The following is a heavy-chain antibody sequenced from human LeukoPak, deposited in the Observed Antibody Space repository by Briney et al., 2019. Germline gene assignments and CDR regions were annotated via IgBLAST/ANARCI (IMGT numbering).Heavy chain of an antibody. V-gene: IGHV3-15*01. Sequence: CEAKGFTFRNAWMSWVRQAPGKRLEWVGRIKSKTDGGTTDYAAPVKGRFTISRDDSKNTLYLQMNSLKTEDTAVYYCTTVGVRLPRSYYYYGMDVWGQGTTVTVSS. J-gene: IGHJ6*02. CDR1: GFTFRNAW. CDR2: IKSKTDGGTT. CDR3: TTVGVRLPRSYYYYGMDV. D-gene: IGHD2-8*01.